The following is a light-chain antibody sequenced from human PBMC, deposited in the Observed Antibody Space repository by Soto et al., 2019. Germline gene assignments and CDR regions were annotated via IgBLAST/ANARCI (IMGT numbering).Light chain of an antibody. J-gene: IGLJ2*01. Sequence: QSVLTQPPSASGSPGQSVTISCTGTSSDVVGYNYVSWYQQHPGKAPKLMIYEVSKRPSGVPDRFSGSKSGNTASLTVSGLQAEDEADYYCSSYAGSNNFDVVFGGGTKVTVL. CDR3: SSYAGSNNFDVV. V-gene: IGLV2-8*01. CDR1: SSDVVGYNY. CDR2: EVS.